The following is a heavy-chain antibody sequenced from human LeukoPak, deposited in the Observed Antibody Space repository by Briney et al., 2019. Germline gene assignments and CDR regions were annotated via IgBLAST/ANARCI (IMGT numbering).Heavy chain of an antibody. CDR1: GYTFTSYA. Sequence: ASVTVSCKASGYTFTSYAMNWVRQAPGQGLEWMGWINTNTGNPTYAQGFTGRFVFSLDTSVSTAYLQISSLKAEDTAVYYCARASSVYYRDAFDIWGQGIMVTVSS. J-gene: IGHJ3*02. V-gene: IGHV7-4-1*02. D-gene: IGHD3-22*01. CDR2: INTNTGNP. CDR3: ARASSVYYRDAFDI.